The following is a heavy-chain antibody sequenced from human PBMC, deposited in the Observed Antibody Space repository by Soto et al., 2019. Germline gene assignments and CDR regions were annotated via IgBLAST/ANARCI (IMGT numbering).Heavy chain of an antibody. D-gene: IGHD6-13*01. Sequence: GASVKVSCKASGGTFSSYAISWVRQAPGQGLEWMGGIIPIFGTANYAQKFQGRVTITADESTSTAYMELSSLRSEDTAVYYCARADIAAPGTLAFWGQGTLVTVSS. CDR2: IIPIFGTA. V-gene: IGHV1-69*13. CDR1: GGTFSSYA. CDR3: ARADIAAPGTLAF. J-gene: IGHJ4*02.